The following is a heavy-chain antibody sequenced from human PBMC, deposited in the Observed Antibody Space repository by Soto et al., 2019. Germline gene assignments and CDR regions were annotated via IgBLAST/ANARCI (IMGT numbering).Heavy chain of an antibody. V-gene: IGHV3-72*01. CDR3: ARGVLRFLDPVGGGFDP. J-gene: IGHJ5*02. D-gene: IGHD3-3*01. CDR1: GFTFSDHY. CDR2: TRNKANSYTT. Sequence: EVQLVESGGGLVQPGGSLRLSCAASGFTFSDHYMDWVRQAPGKGLEWVGRTRNKANSYTTEYAASVKGRFTISRDDSKNPLYLQMNSLKTEDTAVYYCARGVLRFLDPVGGGFDPWGQGTLVTVSS.